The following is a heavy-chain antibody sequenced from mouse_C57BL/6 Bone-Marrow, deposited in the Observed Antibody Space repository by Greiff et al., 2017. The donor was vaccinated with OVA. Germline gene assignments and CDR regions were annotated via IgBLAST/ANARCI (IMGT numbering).Heavy chain of an antibody. V-gene: IGHV1-63*01. CDR3: ARSYYDYDGGYWYFDV. Sequence: VQGVESGAELVRPGTSVKMSCKASGYTFTNYWIGWAKQRPGHGLEWIGDIYPGGGSTNYNETFKGKATLTADKSSSTAYMQFSSLTSEDSAIYYCARSYYDYDGGYWYFDVWGTGTTVTVSS. J-gene: IGHJ1*03. CDR2: IYPGGGST. D-gene: IGHD2-4*01. CDR1: GYTFTNYW.